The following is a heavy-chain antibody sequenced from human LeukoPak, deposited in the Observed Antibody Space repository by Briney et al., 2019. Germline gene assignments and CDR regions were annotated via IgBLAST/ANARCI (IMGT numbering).Heavy chain of an antibody. J-gene: IGHJ5*02. Sequence: SETLSLTCAVYGGSFSGYYCSWIRQPPGKGLEWIGEINHSGSTNYNPSLKSRVTISVDTSKNQFSLKLSSVTAADTAVYYCARSGSSWYLNWFDPWGQGTLVTVSS. CDR3: ARSGSSWYLNWFDP. V-gene: IGHV4-34*01. D-gene: IGHD6-13*01. CDR1: GGSFSGYY. CDR2: INHSGST.